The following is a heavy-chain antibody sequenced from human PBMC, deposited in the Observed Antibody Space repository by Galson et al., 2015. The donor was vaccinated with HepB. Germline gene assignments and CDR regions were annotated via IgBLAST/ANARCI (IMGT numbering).Heavy chain of an antibody. CDR1: GFTVNSNY. D-gene: IGHD5-24*01. CDR2: IEGTGRT. CDR3: AIGIEMVTIADY. V-gene: IGHV3-53*01. Sequence: SLRLSCAASGFTVNSNYMSWVRLTPGRGLEWVSAIEGTGRTDYADSVEGRFTISRDNSKNTLYLQMNSLRAEDTAAYYCAIGIEMVTIADYWGLGTLVTVSS. J-gene: IGHJ4*02.